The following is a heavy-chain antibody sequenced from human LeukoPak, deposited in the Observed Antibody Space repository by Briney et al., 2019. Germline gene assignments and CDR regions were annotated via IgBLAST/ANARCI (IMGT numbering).Heavy chain of an antibody. V-gene: IGHV1-2*06. Sequence: ASVKVSCKGSGYIFPDYYIYWVRQAPGQGLEWMGRINPNSGGTNYAQKFQGRVTMTRDTSISTVYMELSRLRSDDTAVYCCARDGGYCSSGTICYSRAEYYYYGMDVWGQGTTVTVSS. CDR1: GYIFPDYY. CDR3: ARDGGYCSSGTICYSRAEYYYYGMDV. D-gene: IGHD2-2*01. CDR2: INPNSGGT. J-gene: IGHJ6*02.